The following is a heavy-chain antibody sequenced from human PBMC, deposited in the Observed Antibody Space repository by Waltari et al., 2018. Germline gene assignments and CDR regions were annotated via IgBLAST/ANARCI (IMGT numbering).Heavy chain of an antibody. Sequence: QVQLVQSGAEVKKPGASVKVSCKASGYTFTGYYMHWVRQAPGQGLEWMGWINPNSGGTNYAQKFQGRVTMTRDTSISTAYMELSRLRSDDTAVYYCNVLLWFGEFPSKAVMDVWGKGTTVTVSS. CDR1: GYTFTGYY. V-gene: IGHV1-2*02. J-gene: IGHJ6*03. CDR3: NVLLWFGEFPSKAVMDV. D-gene: IGHD3-10*01. CDR2: INPNSGGT.